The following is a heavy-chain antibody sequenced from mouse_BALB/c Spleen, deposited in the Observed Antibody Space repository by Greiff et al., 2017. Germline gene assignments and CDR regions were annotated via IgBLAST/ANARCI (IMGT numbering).Heavy chain of an antibody. CDR1: GFTFSSFG. CDR2: ISSGSSTI. D-gene: IGHD2-3*01. V-gene: IGHV5-17*02. J-gene: IGHJ4*01. Sequence: EVMLVESGGGLVQPGGSRKLSCAASGFTFSSFGMHWVRQAPEKGLEWVAYISSGSSTIYYADTVKGRFTISRDNPKNTLFLQMTSLRSEDTAMYYCARIYDGGGDYWGQGTSVTVSS. CDR3: ARIYDGGGDY.